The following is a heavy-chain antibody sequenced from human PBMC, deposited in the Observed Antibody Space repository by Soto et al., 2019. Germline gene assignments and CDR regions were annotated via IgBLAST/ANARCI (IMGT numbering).Heavy chain of an antibody. Sequence: QVQLQQWGAGLLKPSESLSPTCAVYGGSFSGYYWSWIRQPPGKGLVWIGEINHRGSTNYNPSLKSRVTISVDTSKNQFSLKLSSVTAADTAVYYCARGLRNPIDYWGQGTLVTVSS. CDR3: ARGLRNPIDY. CDR2: INHRGST. J-gene: IGHJ4*02. V-gene: IGHV4-34*01. CDR1: GGSFSGYY.